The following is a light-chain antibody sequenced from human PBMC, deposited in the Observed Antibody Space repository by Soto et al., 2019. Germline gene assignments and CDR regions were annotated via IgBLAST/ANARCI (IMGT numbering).Light chain of an antibody. Sequence: DNHITHSPSSVSASVGDRVTITCRASQSISSYLNWYQQKPGKAPKLLIYAASSLQSGVPSRFSGSGSGTEFTLTISSLQPEDFATYYCQQLNSYLLTFGGGTKVDIK. CDR1: QSISSY. CDR3: QQLNSYLLT. V-gene: IGKV1-9*01. CDR2: AAS. J-gene: IGKJ4*01.